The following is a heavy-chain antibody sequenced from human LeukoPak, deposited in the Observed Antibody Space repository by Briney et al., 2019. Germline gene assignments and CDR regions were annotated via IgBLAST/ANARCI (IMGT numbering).Heavy chain of an antibody. CDR2: ISYDGSNK. J-gene: IGHJ4*02. CDR1: GFTFSSYA. D-gene: IGHD1-26*01. CDR3: ARAGEWELLDGGDY. V-gene: IGHV3-30-3*01. Sequence: PGGSLRLSCAASGFTFSSYAMHWVRQAPGKGLEWVAVISYDGSNKYYADSVKGRFTISRDNSKNTLYLQMNSLRAEDTAVYYCARAGEWELLDGGDYWGQGTLVTVSS.